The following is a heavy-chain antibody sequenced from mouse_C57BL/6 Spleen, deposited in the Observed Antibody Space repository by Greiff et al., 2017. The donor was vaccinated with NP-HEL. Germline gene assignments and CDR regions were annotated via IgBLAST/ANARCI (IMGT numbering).Heavy chain of an antibody. J-gene: IGHJ2*01. V-gene: IGHV1-64*01. CDR2: IHPNSGST. Sequence: VQLHQPGAELVKPGASVKLSCKASGYTFTSYWMHWVKQRPGQGLEWIGMIHPNSGSTNYNEKFKSKATLTVDKSSSTAYMQLSSLTSEDSAVYYCARGEITTVVFDYWGQGTTLTVSS. D-gene: IGHD1-1*01. CDR1: GYTFTSYW. CDR3: ARGEITTVVFDY.